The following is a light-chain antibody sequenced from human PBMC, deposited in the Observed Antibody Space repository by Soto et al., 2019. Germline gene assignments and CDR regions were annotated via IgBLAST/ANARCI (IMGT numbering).Light chain of an antibody. Sequence: LNQASSGYWAPRQWVTISCTRNTSDVGGYNYVSWYQQHPGKAPKLMIYDVSNRPSGVSNRFSGSKSGNTASLTISGLQAGDEADYYCSSYTRSSDYVFGTGTKVTVL. CDR3: SSYTRSSDYV. J-gene: IGLJ1*01. CDR1: TSDVGGYNY. CDR2: DVS. V-gene: IGLV2-14*01.